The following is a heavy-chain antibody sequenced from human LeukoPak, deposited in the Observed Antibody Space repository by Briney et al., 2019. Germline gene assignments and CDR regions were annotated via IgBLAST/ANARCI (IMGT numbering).Heavy chain of an antibody. D-gene: IGHD6-13*01. CDR2: INHSGST. V-gene: IGHV4-34*01. Sequence: PSETLSLTCAVYGGSFSGYYWSWIRQPPGKGLEWIGEINHSGSTNYNPSLKSRVTISVDTSKNQFSLKLSSVTAADTAVYYCARAGKDSSSWYNWFDPWGQGTLVTVSS. CDR1: GGSFSGYY. J-gene: IGHJ5*02. CDR3: ARAGKDSSSWYNWFDP.